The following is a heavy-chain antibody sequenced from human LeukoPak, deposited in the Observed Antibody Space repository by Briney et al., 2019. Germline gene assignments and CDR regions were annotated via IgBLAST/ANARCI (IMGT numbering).Heavy chain of an antibody. Sequence: RPSETLSLTCTVSGGSISSGDYYWSWIRQPPGKGLEWIGYIYHSETTYYNPSLKSRVTMSVDTSKNQFSLKLSSVTAADTAVYYCARATIVPAAINWFDSWGQGTLVTVSS. D-gene: IGHD2-2*02. CDR2: IYHSETT. J-gene: IGHJ5*01. V-gene: IGHV4-30-4*01. CDR3: ARATIVPAAINWFDS. CDR1: GGSISSGDYY.